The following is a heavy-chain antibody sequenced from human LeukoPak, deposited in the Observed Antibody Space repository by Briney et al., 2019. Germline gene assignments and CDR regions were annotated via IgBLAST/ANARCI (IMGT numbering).Heavy chain of an antibody. V-gene: IGHV4-30-4*01. CDR1: GGSISSGDYY. CDR2: IYYSGST. J-gene: IGHJ4*02. Sequence: SETLSLTCAVSGGSISSGDYYWSWIRQPPGKGLEWIGYIYYSGSTYYNPSLKSRVTISVDTSKNQFSLKLSSVTAADTAVYYCARDNPYCSSTSCSDYWGQGTLVTVSS. CDR3: ARDNPYCSSTSCSDY. D-gene: IGHD2-2*01.